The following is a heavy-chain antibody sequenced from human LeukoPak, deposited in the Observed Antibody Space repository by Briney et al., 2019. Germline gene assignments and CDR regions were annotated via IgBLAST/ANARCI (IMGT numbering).Heavy chain of an antibody. J-gene: IGHJ3*02. D-gene: IGHD2-2*01. Sequence: SETLSLTCTVSGGSISSGSYYWSWIRQPAGKGLEGIGRIYTSGSTNYNPSLKSRVTISVDTSKNQFSLKLSSVTAADTAVYYCARADQLLSDAFDIWGQGTMVTVSS. CDR1: GGSISSGSYY. CDR2: IYTSGST. V-gene: IGHV4-61*02. CDR3: ARADQLLSDAFDI.